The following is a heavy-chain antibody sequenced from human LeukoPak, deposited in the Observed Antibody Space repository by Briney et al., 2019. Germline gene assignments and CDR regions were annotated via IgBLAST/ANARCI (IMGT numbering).Heavy chain of an antibody. J-gene: IGHJ4*02. V-gene: IGHV5-10-1*01. CDR2: IDPTDTDD. CDR1: GYSFTNYW. Sequence: GESLKISCEGSGYSFTNYWISWVRQMPGKGLEWMGRIDPTDTDDVYSPSFQGHVTISADKSIKTAYLHWSSLKASDTAIYYCARHELGGSGWYYFDYWGQGTLVTVSS. D-gene: IGHD6-19*01. CDR3: ARHELGGSGWYYFDY.